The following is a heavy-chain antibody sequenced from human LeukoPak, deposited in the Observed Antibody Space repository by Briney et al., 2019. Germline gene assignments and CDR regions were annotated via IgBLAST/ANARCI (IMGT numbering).Heavy chain of an antibody. J-gene: IGHJ3*02. Sequence: GGSLRLSCAASGFTFSGSAMHWVRQASGKGLEWVGRIRSKANSYATAYAASVKGRFTISRDDSKNTAYLQMNSLKTEVTAVYYCTASRGLWGALDAWDDAFDIWGQGTLVTVSS. CDR1: GFTFSGSA. D-gene: IGHD3-16*01. V-gene: IGHV3-73*01. CDR2: IRSKANSYAT. CDR3: TASRGLWGALDAWDDAFDI.